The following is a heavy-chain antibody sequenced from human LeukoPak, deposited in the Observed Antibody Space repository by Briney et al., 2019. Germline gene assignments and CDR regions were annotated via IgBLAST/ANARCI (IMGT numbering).Heavy chain of an antibody. CDR2: IYTSGST. D-gene: IGHD3-10*01. V-gene: IGHV4-4*07. CDR3: SRRPEYYGSGSYYNTPLALYYMDV. CDR1: GGSIISYY. Sequence: SAESLSLTCPVSGGSIISYYWSSVRQPAGKGLEWIGRIYTSGSTNYNPSLKSRVTMSVDAAKNPFFLNLSSVTAADTAVYFRSRRPEYYGSGSYYNTPLALYYMDVWGKGTTVTVSS. J-gene: IGHJ6*03.